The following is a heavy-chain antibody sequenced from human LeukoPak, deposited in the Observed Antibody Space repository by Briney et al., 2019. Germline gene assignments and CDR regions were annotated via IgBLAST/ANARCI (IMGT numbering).Heavy chain of an antibody. D-gene: IGHD4-11*01. Sequence: ASVKVSCKASGYTFTSYGISWVRQAPGQGLEWMGWISAYNGNTNYAQKLQGRVTMTTDTSTSTAYMELRSLRSDDTAVYYCARDSRWMTTDAFDIWGQGTMVTVSS. J-gene: IGHJ3*02. V-gene: IGHV1-18*01. CDR1: GYTFTSYG. CDR3: ARDSRWMTTDAFDI. CDR2: ISAYNGNT.